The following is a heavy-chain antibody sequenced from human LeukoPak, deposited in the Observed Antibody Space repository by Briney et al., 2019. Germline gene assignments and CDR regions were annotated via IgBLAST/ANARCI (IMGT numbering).Heavy chain of an antibody. CDR1: GFSFSTFG. Sequence: GGSLRLSCATSGFSFSTFGMHWVRQTPGKGLEWVSHISKDESNKYYADSVKGRFTISRDTSKNTLFLQMNSLRVEDTAIYYWAKDNPVLEYWGQGTLVTVSS. CDR3: AKDNPVLEY. V-gene: IGHV3-30*18. CDR2: ISKDESNK. J-gene: IGHJ4*02.